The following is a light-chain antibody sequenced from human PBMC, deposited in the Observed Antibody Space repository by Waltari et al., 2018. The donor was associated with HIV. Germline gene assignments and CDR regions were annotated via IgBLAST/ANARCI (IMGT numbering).Light chain of an antibody. V-gene: IGKV1-5*03. CDR1: ESISSW. CDR2: KAS. Sequence: TQSPSTLSASVGDRVTITCRASESISSWLAWYQQKPGKAPKLLIYKASSLESGVPLRFSGSGSGTEFTLTVNSLQPDDFATYYCQQYNSYSWTFGQGTKVEIK. J-gene: IGKJ1*01. CDR3: QQYNSYSWT.